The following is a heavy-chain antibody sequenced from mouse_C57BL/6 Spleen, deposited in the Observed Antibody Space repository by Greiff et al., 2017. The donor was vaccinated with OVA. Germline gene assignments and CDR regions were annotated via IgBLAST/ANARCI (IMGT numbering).Heavy chain of an antibody. J-gene: IGHJ3*01. CDR2: ISGGGSYT. D-gene: IGHD2-10*02. CDR3: AREVGMAPWFAY. CDR1: GFPFSSYA. Sequence: EVKVVESGGGLVKPGGSLKLSCAASGFPFSSYAMSWVRQTPEKRLEWVATISGGGSYTYYPENVQGRFTISRDNAKNTLYLQMSHLKAEDTAIYYCAREVGMAPWFAYWGQGTLVTVSA. V-gene: IGHV5-4*01.